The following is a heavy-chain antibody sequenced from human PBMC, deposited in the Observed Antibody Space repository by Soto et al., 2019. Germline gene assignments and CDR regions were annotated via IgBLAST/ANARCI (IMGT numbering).Heavy chain of an antibody. Sequence: QVQLVQSGTEVKKPGSSVKVSCKASGGTFRNYPINWVLQAPGQCLEWMGSIFPLTDIPDYSQNFQARRTISADKSTSTASMELSSLTSDDTAMYFCARGPLVVLNYFESWGQGTLVTVSS. V-gene: IGHV1-69*02. J-gene: IGHJ4*02. CDR3: ARGPLVVLNYFES. CDR1: GGTFRNYP. CDR2: IFPLTDIP.